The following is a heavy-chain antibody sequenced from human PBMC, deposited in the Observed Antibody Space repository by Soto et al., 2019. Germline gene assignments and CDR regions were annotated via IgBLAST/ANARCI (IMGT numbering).Heavy chain of an antibody. J-gene: IGHJ2*01. D-gene: IGHD1-1*01. Sequence: QVQLQESGPGLVKPSETLSLTCTVSGVSITPYFWSWIRQPAWEAPEWQGHIYSSGRTTYNPSHKCRVTMSVTQTKITLRLTTVTAADIAVNSSERPSDVDPSLEHYNFDRWGCG. CDR1: GVSITPYF. CDR2: IYSSGRT. V-gene: IGHV4-4*07. CDR3: ERPSDVDPSLEHYNFDR.